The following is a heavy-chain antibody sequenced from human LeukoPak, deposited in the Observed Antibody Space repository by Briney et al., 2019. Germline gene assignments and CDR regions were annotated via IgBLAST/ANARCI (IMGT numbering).Heavy chain of an antibody. J-gene: IGHJ4*02. CDR2: ISYDGSNK. V-gene: IGHV3-30*18. CDR1: GFTFSSYG. CDR3: AKDLAGLLGY. D-gene: IGHD2-15*01. Sequence: GGSLRLSCAASGFTFSSYGMHWVRQAPGKGLEWVAVISYDGSNKYYADSVKGRFTISRDNSKNTLYLQMNSLRAEDTAVYYCAKDLAGLLGYWGQGTLVTVSS.